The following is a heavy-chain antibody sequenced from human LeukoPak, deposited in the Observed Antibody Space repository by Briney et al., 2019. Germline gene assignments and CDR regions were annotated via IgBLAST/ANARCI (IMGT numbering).Heavy chain of an antibody. CDR2: ISPSGAGT. D-gene: IGHD4-23*01. J-gene: IGHJ4*02. CDR1: VYIFSNYY. Sequence: ASVKVSCTASVYIFSNYYMHWVRQAPGQGLEWMGIISPSGAGTSYAQNFQGRVTMTRDTSTSTDYMELRGLRSEDTAVYYCTRGGFVGHSWGVSFDYWGQGTLVTVYS. CDR3: TRGGFVGHSWGVSFDY. V-gene: IGHV1-46*01.